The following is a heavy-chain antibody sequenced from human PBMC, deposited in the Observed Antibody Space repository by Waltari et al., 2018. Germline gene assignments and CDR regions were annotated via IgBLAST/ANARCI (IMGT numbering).Heavy chain of an antibody. D-gene: IGHD3-22*01. Sequence: QVQLQESGPGLAESSETLSLTCDVSVYSMRSGYYWGWIRQPPRKGLEWIASIYQSGSSYYKPSLRSRVTISVDTSRNQFSLEMTSVTATDTATYYCVAAKEYYYDGSGDDAFETWGQGTLVTVSS. J-gene: IGHJ3*02. CDR3: VAAKEYYYDGSGDDAFET. CDR1: VYSMRSGYY. V-gene: IGHV4-38-2*01. CDR2: IYQSGSS.